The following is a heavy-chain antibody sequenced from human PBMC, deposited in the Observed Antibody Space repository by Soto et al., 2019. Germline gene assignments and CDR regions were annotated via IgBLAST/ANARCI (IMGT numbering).Heavy chain of an antibody. CDR1: GASIRSSY. V-gene: IGHV4-59*01. J-gene: IGHJ4*02. Sequence: SETLSLTCTVSGASIRSSYWSWIRRPPGKGLEWIGYIYHSGSTKYNPSLKSRVTISVDTSKNQFSVKLSSVTAADTAVYYCARVWGLDYIDSWGQGTRVTVSS. D-gene: IGHD7-27*01. CDR2: IYHSGST. CDR3: ARVWGLDYIDS.